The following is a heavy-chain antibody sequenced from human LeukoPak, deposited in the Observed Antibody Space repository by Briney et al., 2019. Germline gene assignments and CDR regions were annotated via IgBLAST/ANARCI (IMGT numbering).Heavy chain of an antibody. V-gene: IGHV3-7*01. CDR2: IKQDGSEN. Sequence: GGSLSLSCAASGFTFSSYWMSWVRQAPGKGLEWVAIIKQDGSENYCVDSVKGRFTISRDNAKNSLYLQMNSLRAEDTAVYYCARDTLSGVLIGPRLDVWGQGTTVTVSS. J-gene: IGHJ6*02. D-gene: IGHD3-3*01. CDR3: ARDTLSGVLIGPRLDV. CDR1: GFTFSSYW.